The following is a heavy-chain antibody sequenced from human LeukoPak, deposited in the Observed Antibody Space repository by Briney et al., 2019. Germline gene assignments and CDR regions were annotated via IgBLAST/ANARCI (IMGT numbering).Heavy chain of an antibody. Sequence: SETLSLTCAVYGGSFSGYYWSWIRQPPGKGLEWIGEIYHSGSTNYNPSLKSRVTISVDKSKNQFSLKLSSVTAADTAVYYCASKVMGFAFDIWGQGTMVTVSS. V-gene: IGHV4-34*01. CDR2: IYHSGST. CDR1: GGSFSGYY. J-gene: IGHJ3*02. D-gene: IGHD3-16*01. CDR3: ASKVMGFAFDI.